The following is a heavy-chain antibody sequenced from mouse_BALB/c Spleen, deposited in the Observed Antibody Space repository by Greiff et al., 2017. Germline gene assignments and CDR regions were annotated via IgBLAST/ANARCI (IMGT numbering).Heavy chain of an antibody. V-gene: IGHV5-9-4*01. CDR2: ISSGGSYT. J-gene: IGHJ4*01. Sequence: EVHLVESGGGLVKPGGSLKLSCAASGFTFSSYAMSWVRQSPEKRLEWVAEISSGGSYTYYPDTVTGRFTISRDNAKNTLYLEMSSLRSEDTAMYYCARAPAYYGNSYAMDYWGQGTSVTVSS. CDR3: ARAPAYYGNSYAMDY. CDR1: GFTFSSYA. D-gene: IGHD2-10*01.